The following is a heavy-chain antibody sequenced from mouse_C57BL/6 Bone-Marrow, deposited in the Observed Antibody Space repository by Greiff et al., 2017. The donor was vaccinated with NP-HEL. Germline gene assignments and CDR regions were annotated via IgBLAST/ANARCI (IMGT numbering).Heavy chain of an antibody. V-gene: IGHV5-6*01. J-gene: IGHJ3*01. D-gene: IGHD2-4*01. CDR2: ISSGGSYT. CDR3: ARHYGNYDYDGAWFAY. CDR1: GFTFSSYG. Sequence: EVKLVESGGDLVKPGGSLKLSCAASGFTFSSYGMSWVRQTPDKRLEWVATISSGGSYTYYPDSVKGRFTISRDNAKNTLYLQMRSLKSEDTAMYYCARHYGNYDYDGAWFAYWGQGTLVTVSA.